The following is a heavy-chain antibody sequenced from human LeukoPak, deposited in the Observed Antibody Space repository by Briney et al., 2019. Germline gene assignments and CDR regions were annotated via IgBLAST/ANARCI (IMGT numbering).Heavy chain of an antibody. V-gene: IGHV3-53*01. D-gene: IGHD7-27*01. CDR3: ARDPGEDTALDAFDI. J-gene: IGHJ3*02. CDR2: IYSGGST. Sequence: GGSLRLSCAASGFTVSSNYMSWVRQAPGKGLEWVSVIYSGGSTYYADSVKGRFTISRDNSKNTLYLQMNSLRAEDTAVYYCARDPGEDTALDAFDIWGQGTMVTVS. CDR1: GFTVSSNY.